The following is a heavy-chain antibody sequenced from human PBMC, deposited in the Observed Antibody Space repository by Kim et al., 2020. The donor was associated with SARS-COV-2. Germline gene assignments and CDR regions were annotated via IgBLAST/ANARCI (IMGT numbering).Heavy chain of an antibody. CDR2: INHSGST. CDR1: GGSFSGYY. Sequence: SETLSLTCAVYGGSFSGYYWSWIRQPPGKGLEWIGEINHSGSTNYNPSLKSRVTISVDTSKNQFSLKLSSVTAADTAVYYCARHSDSSSSKYYFDYWGQGTLVTVAS. V-gene: IGHV4-34*01. CDR3: ARHSDSSSSKYYFDY. D-gene: IGHD6-13*01. J-gene: IGHJ4*02.